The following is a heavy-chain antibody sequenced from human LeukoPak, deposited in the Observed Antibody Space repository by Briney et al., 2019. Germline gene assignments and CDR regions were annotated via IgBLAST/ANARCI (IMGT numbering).Heavy chain of an antibody. V-gene: IGHV1-8*01. D-gene: IGHD5-18*01. CDR2: MSPNSGNT. CDR1: GYTFTSYD. J-gene: IGHJ4*02. CDR3: ARYVDTAMVSDY. Sequence: ASVKVSCKASGYTFTSYDINWVRQATGQGLEWMGWMSPNSGNTGYAQKFQGRVTMTRNTSISTAYMELSSLRSEDTAVYYCARYVDTAMVSDYWGQGTLVTVSS.